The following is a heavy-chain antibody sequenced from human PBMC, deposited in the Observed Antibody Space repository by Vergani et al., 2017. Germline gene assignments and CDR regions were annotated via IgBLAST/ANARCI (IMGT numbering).Heavy chain of an antibody. CDR2: INPNSGGT. CDR3: AREWHDYGDYGGFDY. V-gene: IGHV1-2*02. CDR1: GYTFTGYY. Sequence: QVQLVQSGAEVKKPGASVKVSCKASGYTFTGYYMHWVRQAPGQGLEWMGWINPNSGGTNYAQKFQGRVTMTRDTSISTAYMELSRLRSYDTAVYYCAREWHDYGDYGGFDYWGQGTLVTGSS. J-gene: IGHJ4*02. D-gene: IGHD4-17*01.